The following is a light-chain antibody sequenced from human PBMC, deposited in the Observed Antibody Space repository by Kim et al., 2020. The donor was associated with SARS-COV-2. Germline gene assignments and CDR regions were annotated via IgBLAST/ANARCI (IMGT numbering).Light chain of an antibody. CDR3: QQYGSSPLT. CDR2: GAS. Sequence: SPGERATLSCRASQSVSNSYLAWYQQKPVQAPRLLIYGASSRATGIPDRFSGSGSGTDFTFSISRLEPEDFAVYYCQQYGSSPLTFGGGTKVDIK. V-gene: IGKV3-20*01. CDR1: QSVSNSY. J-gene: IGKJ4*01.